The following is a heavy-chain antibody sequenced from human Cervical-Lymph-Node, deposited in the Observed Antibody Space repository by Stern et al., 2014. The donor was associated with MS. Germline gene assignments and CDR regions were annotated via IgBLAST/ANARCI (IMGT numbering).Heavy chain of an antibody. Sequence: MQLVESGAEVRKPGASVRVSCKTSGYNFISDDINWVRQATGPGLEWMGWMNPDSGDTGYAQKFQGRLTITGDTSINTAYMELTSLSSEDSAVYYCTKAWDSWGQGTLVTVSS. CDR2: MNPDSGDT. CDR1: GYNFISDD. J-gene: IGHJ5*01. V-gene: IGHV1-8*01. CDR3: TKAWDS.